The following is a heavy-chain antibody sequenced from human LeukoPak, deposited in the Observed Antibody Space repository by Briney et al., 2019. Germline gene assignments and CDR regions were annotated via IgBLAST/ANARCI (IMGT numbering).Heavy chain of an antibody. J-gene: IGHJ3*02. V-gene: IGHV4-30-4*01. Sequence: SETLSLTCTVSGGSISSGDYYWSWIRQPPGKGLEWIGSIYYSGSIYYNPSLKSRVTISVDTAKNQFSLKLSSVTAADTAVYYCARAVVVAAPKHAFDIWGHGTTVTVSS. CDR1: GGSISSGDYY. D-gene: IGHD2-21*02. CDR3: ARAVVVAAPKHAFDI. CDR2: IYYSGSI.